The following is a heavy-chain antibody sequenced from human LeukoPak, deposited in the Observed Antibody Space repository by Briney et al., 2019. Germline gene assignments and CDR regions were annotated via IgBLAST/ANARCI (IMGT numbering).Heavy chain of an antibody. Sequence: GASVKVSCKASGYTFTSYGISWVRQAPGQGLEWMGWISTYNGNTNYAQKLQGRVTMTTDTSTSTAYMELRSLRSDDTAVYYCARQGYGGNPQGAADYWGQGTLVTVSS. CDR2: ISTYNGNT. CDR1: GYTFTSYG. D-gene: IGHD4-23*01. V-gene: IGHV1-18*01. J-gene: IGHJ4*02. CDR3: ARQGYGGNPQGAADY.